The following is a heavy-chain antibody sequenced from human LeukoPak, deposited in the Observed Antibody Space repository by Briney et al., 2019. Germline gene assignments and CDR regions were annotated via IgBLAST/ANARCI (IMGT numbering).Heavy chain of an antibody. Sequence: GGSLRLSCAASGFTFDTYTMNWVRQAPGKGLEWVSYISGSSGIIYYADSVGGRFTISRDNAKHSLYLQMNSLRDEDTAAYYCASFDLFDSWGQGTLVTVSS. CDR1: GFTFDTYT. CDR2: ISGSSGII. V-gene: IGHV3-48*02. J-gene: IGHJ5*01. CDR3: ASFDLFDS.